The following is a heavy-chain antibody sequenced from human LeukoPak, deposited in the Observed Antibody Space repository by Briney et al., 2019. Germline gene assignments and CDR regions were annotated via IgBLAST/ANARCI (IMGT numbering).Heavy chain of an antibody. V-gene: IGHV3-23*01. CDR1: GFTFSNYT. D-gene: IGHD4-17*01. CDR3: ARDPNGDYIGAFEF. J-gene: IGHJ3*01. Sequence: PGGSLRLSCSASGFTFSNYTGVWGRQAPGQGLEWGSAITIGGAPRDADSVKGGLTISRDNSKNTLYLQMNSLRAEDTAQYFCARDPNGDYIGAFEFWGRGTVVTVSS. CDR2: ITIGGAP.